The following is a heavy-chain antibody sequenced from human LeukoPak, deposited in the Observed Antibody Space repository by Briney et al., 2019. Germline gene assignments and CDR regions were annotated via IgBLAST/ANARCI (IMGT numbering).Heavy chain of an antibody. V-gene: IGHV4-39*01. CDR1: GGSITSRNYY. J-gene: IGHJ6*03. Sequence: SETLSLTCTVSGGSITSRNYYWGWIRPPPGKGLEWIGSIFYSGSIYYNRSLKTRLTISVDTSRNQFSLKLTSVTAADTAVYYCATLLLYSYHMDVWGKGTTVTVSS. D-gene: IGHD3-22*01. CDR2: IFYSGSI. CDR3: ATLLLYSYHMDV.